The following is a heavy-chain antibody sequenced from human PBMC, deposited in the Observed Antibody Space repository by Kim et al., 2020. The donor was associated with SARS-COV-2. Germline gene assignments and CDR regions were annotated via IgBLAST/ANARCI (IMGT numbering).Heavy chain of an antibody. CDR3: ARDGVDYGDYEVSHGMDV. J-gene: IGHJ6*02. D-gene: IGHD4-17*01. V-gene: IGHV3-11*06. Sequence: KGRFTIARDNAKNSLYLQMNSLRAEDTAVYYCARDGVDYGDYEVSHGMDVWGQGTTVTVSS.